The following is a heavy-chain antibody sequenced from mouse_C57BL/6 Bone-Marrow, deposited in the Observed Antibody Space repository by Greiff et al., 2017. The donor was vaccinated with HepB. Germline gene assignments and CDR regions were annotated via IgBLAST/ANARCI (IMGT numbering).Heavy chain of an antibody. CDR2: ISSGGSYT. J-gene: IGHJ1*03. Sequence: EVKLQESGGDLVKPGGSLKLSCAASGFTFSSYGMSWVRQTPDKRLEWVATISSGGSYTYYPDSVKRRFTISRDNAKNTLYLQMSSLKSEDTAMYYCARPRYYYGSSYGYFDVWGTGTTVTVSS. CDR3: ARPRYYYGSSYGYFDV. CDR1: GFTFSSYG. D-gene: IGHD1-1*01. V-gene: IGHV5-6*01.